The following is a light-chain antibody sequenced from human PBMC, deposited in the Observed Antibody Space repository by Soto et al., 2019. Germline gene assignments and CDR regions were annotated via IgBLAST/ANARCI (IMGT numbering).Light chain of an antibody. CDR3: QQYGTSPQT. Sequence: EIVLTQSPATLSLSPGERASLSCRASQSVSNSYLAWYQQKPGQAPRLLIFGATNRATGIPDRFSGSGSGTAYTLTTSRLEPEDFAVYYCQQYGTSPQTFGQGTKLEIK. J-gene: IGKJ2*01. CDR2: GAT. V-gene: IGKV3-20*01. CDR1: QSVSNSY.